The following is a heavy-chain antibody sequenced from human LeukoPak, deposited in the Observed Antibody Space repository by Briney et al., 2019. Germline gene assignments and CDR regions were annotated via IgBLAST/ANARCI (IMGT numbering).Heavy chain of an antibody. CDR2: INPNSGGT. D-gene: IGHD4-23*01. J-gene: IGHJ4*02. V-gene: IGHV1-2*02. Sequence: ASVKVSCKASGYTFTGYYMHWVRQAPGQGLEWMGWINPNSGGTNYAQKFQGRVTMTRDTSIGTAYMELSRLRSDDTAVYYCARDRDYGGNSDYWGQGTLVTVSS. CDR3: ARDRDYGGNSDY. CDR1: GYTFTGYY.